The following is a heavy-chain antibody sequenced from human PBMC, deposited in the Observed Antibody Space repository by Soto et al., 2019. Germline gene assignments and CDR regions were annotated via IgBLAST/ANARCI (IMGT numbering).Heavy chain of an antibody. CDR3: AKIHYYDSRGYLNPNDY. V-gene: IGHV3-23*01. CDR2: MSGSGGST. D-gene: IGHD3-22*01. CDR1: GFTFSVYT. Sequence: GSLRLSCEASGFTFSVYTMTWVRQTPDKGLEWVSTMSGSGGSTYYADSVKGRFTISRDNSKNTLYLQMNSLRPEDTALYYCAKIHYYDSRGYLNPNDYWGQGTLVTVSS. J-gene: IGHJ4*02.